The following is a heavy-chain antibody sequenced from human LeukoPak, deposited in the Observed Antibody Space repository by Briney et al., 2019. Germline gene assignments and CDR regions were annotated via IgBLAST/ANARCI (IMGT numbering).Heavy chain of an antibody. Sequence: PSETLSLTCAVYGGSFSGYYWSWIRQPPGKGLEWIGEINHSGSTNYNPSLKSRVTISVDTSKNQFSLKLSSVTAADTAVYYCARMGRSSGPFQHWGQGTLVTVSS. J-gene: IGHJ1*01. D-gene: IGHD6-25*01. CDR3: ARMGRSSGPFQH. V-gene: IGHV4-34*01. CDR2: INHSGST. CDR1: GGSFSGYY.